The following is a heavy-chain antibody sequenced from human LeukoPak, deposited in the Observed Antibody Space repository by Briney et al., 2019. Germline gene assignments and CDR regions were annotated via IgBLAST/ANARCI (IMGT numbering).Heavy chain of an antibody. CDR2: ISSSGSML. CDR3: TRRPYSSSWYYFDY. V-gene: IGHV3-11*04. D-gene: IGHD6-13*01. Sequence: GGSLRLSCEASGITLSNAWMNWVRQAPGKGLEWVSYISSSGSMLHYADSVEGRFTISRDNAKNSLYLQMSSLRVEDTAVYYCTRRPYSSSWYYFDYWGQGTLVTVSS. J-gene: IGHJ4*02. CDR1: GITLSNAW.